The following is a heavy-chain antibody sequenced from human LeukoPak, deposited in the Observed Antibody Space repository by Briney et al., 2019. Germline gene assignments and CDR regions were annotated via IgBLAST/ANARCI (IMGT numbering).Heavy chain of an antibody. V-gene: IGHV3-74*01. D-gene: IGHD2/OR15-2a*01. CDR3: ASGWTTSSGRVY. CDR1: GFTFSSYW. CDR2: IDSDGSNT. J-gene: IGHJ4*02. Sequence: EGSLRLSCAASGFTFSSYWMHWVRQAPGKGLVWVSRIDSDGSNTDYADSVKGRFTISRDNAKNTLYLQMNSLRAEDTAVYYCASGWTTSSGRVYWGQGTLGTVSS.